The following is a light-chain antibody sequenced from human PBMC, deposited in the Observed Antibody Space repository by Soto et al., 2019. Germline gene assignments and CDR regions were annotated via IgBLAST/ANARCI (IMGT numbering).Light chain of an antibody. Sequence: VVMTQSPATLSASPGERATLSCRASQSVNTNLAWYQKKPGQAPTVLVYAASTRATGIPDRFSGSGSGTDFTLTISSLQPEDFALYYCQEYNDWPRGTFGQGTKVEVK. J-gene: IGKJ1*01. CDR2: AAS. V-gene: IGKV3-15*01. CDR1: QSVNTN. CDR3: QEYNDWPRGT.